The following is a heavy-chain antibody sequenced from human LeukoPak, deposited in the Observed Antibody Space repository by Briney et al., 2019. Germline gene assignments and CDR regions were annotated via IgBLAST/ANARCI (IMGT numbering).Heavy chain of an antibody. CDR3: ARGGSSSSWYPFDY. Sequence: GGSLRLSCAASGFTFSDHYMDWVRQAPGKGLKWVGRIRNKANSYTTGYAASVKGRFTISRDDSKNSLYLQMNSLKTEDTAVYYCARGGSSSSWYPFDYWGQGTLVTVSS. CDR1: GFTFSDHY. D-gene: IGHD6-13*01. J-gene: IGHJ4*02. CDR2: IRNKANSYTT. V-gene: IGHV3-72*01.